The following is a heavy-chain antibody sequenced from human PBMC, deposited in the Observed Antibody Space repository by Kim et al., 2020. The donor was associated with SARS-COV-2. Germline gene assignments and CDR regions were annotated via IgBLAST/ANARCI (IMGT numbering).Heavy chain of an antibody. CDR1: GFTFSDYY. D-gene: IGHD3-10*01. CDR3: ARDKRPYYYGSGSLAYYYGMDV. CDR2: ISSSGSTI. V-gene: IGHV3-11*01. J-gene: IGHJ6*02. Sequence: GGSLRLSCAASGFTFSDYYMSWIRQAPGKGLEWVSYISSSGSTIYYADSVKGRFTISRDNAKNSLCLQMNSLRAEDTAVYYCARDKRPYYYGSGSLAYYYGMDVWGQGTTVTVSS.